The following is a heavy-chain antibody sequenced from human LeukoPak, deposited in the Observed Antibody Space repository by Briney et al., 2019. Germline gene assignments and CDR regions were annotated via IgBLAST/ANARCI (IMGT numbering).Heavy chain of an antibody. CDR3: AKRYDILTGYQTPFDY. J-gene: IGHJ4*02. Sequence: DSVKGRFTISRDNSKTTLYLQMNSLRAEDTAVYYCAKRYDILTGYQTPFDYWGQGTLVTVSS. D-gene: IGHD3-9*01. V-gene: IGHV3-23*01.